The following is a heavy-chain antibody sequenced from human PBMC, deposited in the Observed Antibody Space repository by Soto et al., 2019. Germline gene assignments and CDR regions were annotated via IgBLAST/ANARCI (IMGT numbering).Heavy chain of an antibody. CDR3: ARGIVGTIPWFET. CDR1: GFTFSSYD. CDR2: IGTAGDT. V-gene: IGHV3-13*01. D-gene: IGHD1-1*01. Sequence: EVQLVESGGGLVQPGGSLRLSCAASGFTFSSYDMHWVRQATGKGLEWVSAIGTAGDTYYPGSVKGRFTISRENAKNYLYLQRNSLRAGDTAVYYCARGIVGTIPWFETWGQGTLVSVSS. J-gene: IGHJ5*02.